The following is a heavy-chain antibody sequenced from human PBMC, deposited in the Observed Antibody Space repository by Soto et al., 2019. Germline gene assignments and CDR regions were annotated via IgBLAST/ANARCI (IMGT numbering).Heavy chain of an antibody. V-gene: IGHV1-18*01. CDR2: ISAYNGNT. D-gene: IGHD1-26*01. CDR3: ARVGKVGYYYYYYGMDV. J-gene: IGHJ6*02. Sequence: QVPLVQSGAEVKKPGASVKVSCKASGYTFTSYGISWVRQAPRQGLEWMGWISAYNGNTNYAQKLQGRVTMTTDTSTSTAYMELRSLRSDDTAVYYCARVGKVGYYYYYYGMDVWGQGTTVTVSS. CDR1: GYTFTSYG.